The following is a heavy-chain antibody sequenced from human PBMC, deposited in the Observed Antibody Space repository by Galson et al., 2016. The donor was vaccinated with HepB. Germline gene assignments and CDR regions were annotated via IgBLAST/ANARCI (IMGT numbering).Heavy chain of an antibody. CDR3: ARSWTVDHGMDV. V-gene: IGHV3-33*01. D-gene: IGHD4-23*01. J-gene: IGHJ6*02. CDR1: GSNFNTYG. Sequence: SLRLSCATSGSNFNTYGMHWVRQAPGKGLEWVAVIWYDGINKDYGDSVKGRFTVSRDNSQNIVYLQMNSLRVEDTAVYYCARSWTVDHGMDVWGQGTTVTVSS. CDR2: IWYDGINK.